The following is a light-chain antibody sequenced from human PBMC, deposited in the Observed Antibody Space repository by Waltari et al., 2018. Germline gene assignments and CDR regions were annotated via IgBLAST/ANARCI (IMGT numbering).Light chain of an antibody. CDR3: CSYAGSYTWV. V-gene: IGLV2-11*01. J-gene: IGLJ3*02. CDR1: SSNVAVNND. CDR2: DVS. Sequence: QSALTKPRSVSGSPGQLVTIPCTGTSSNVAVNNDVSWYQQHPGKAPKVMIYDVSKRPSGVPDRYSGSKSGNTASLTISGLQTEDEADYYCCSYAGSYTWVFGGGTRLTVL.